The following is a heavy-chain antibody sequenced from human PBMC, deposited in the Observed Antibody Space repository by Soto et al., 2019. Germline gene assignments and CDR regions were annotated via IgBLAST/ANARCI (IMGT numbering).Heavy chain of an antibody. CDR2: IYSGGST. CDR1: VFTFSSNY. D-gene: IGHD6-6*01. V-gene: IGHV3-53*01. Sequence: GPLRLSGAASVFTFSSNYMSWVRQAPGKGLEWVSVIYSGGSTYYADSVKGRFTISRDNSKNTLYLQMNSLRAEDTAVYYCARARAIAARPYYYYGMDVWGQGTTVTVSS. CDR3: ARARAIAARPYYYYGMDV. J-gene: IGHJ6*02.